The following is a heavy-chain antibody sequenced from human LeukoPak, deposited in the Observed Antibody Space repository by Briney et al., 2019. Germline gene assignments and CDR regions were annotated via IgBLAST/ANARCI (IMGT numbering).Heavy chain of an antibody. CDR1: GITFGNNS. Sequence: GGALRLSCAASGITFGNNSMHWVRQGPGKGLVWISRINSDGGGAIYADSVKGRFTVSRDNAKNTLYLQMNSLRAEDTAVYYCARDVPHNWSDTWGQGTLVTVSS. V-gene: IGHV3-74*01. J-gene: IGHJ5*02. CDR2: INSDGGGA. CDR3: ARDVPHNWSDT.